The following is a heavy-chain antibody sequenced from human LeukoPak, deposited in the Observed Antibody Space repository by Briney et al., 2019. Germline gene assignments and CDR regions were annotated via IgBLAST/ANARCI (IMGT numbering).Heavy chain of an antibody. CDR1: GGTFSSYT. CDR2: IIPILGIA. D-gene: IGHD2-2*01. CDR3: ARGTVVVPADY. Sequence: ASVKVSCKASGGTFSSYTISWVRQAPGQGLEWMGRIIPILGIANYAQKFQGRVTITADKSTSTAYMKLSSLRSEDTAVYYCARGTVVVPADYWGQGTLVTVSS. J-gene: IGHJ4*02. V-gene: IGHV1-69*02.